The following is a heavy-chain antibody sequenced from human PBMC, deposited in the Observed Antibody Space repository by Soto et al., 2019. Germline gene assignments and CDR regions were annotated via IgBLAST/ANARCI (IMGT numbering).Heavy chain of an antibody. CDR2: INPSGGST. CDR3: ASRRMEDTSKGRGAFDI. Sequence: ASVKVSCKASGYTFTSYYMHWVRQAPGQGLEWMGIINPSGGSTSYAQKFQGRVTMTRDTSTSTVYMELSSLRSEDTAVYYCASRRMEDTSKGRGAFDIWGQGTMVTVSS. J-gene: IGHJ3*02. V-gene: IGHV1-46*01. CDR1: GYTFTSYY. D-gene: IGHD2-15*01.